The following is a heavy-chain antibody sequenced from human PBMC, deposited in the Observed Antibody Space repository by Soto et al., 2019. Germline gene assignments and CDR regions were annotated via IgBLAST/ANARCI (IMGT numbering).Heavy chain of an antibody. V-gene: IGHV3-53*01. D-gene: IGHD1-1*01. CDR3: ATWLQREHAYDV. CDR1: GMTVSGKKY. CDR2: VYDADGK. J-gene: IGHJ3*01. Sequence: DVQLVESGGALIQRGGSLRLSCAVVGMTVSGKKYVAWVRQAPGKGLEWVSGVYDADGKYYADSVKGRFTTSRDSSKTIVYLEMNDLGPEDTAIYYCATWLQREHAYDVWGLGTEVTVSS.